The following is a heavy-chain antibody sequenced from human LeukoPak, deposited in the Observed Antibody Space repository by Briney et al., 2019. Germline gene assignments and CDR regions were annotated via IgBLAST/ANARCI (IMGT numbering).Heavy chain of an antibody. V-gene: IGHV1-2*02. D-gene: IGHD3-10*01. Sequence: ASVKVSCKASGYTFTGYYMHWVRQAPGPGLEWMGWINPNSGGTNYTQKFQGRVTMTRDSSISTAYMELSSLRSDDTAVYYCARDQNYYGSESYYNVDYWGQGTLVTVSS. CDR2: INPNSGGT. CDR3: ARDQNYYGSESYYNVDY. CDR1: GYTFTGYY. J-gene: IGHJ4*02.